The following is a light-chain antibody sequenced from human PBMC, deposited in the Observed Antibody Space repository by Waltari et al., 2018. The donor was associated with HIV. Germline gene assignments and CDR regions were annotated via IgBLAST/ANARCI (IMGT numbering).Light chain of an antibody. J-gene: IGLJ2*01. V-gene: IGLV1-44*01. CDR2: SNN. CDR1: SSNIGSNT. CDR3: AAWDDSLNGPGVV. Sequence: QSVLTQPPSASGTPGQRVTISCSGSSSNIGSNTVNWYQQLPGTAPKLLIYSNNQRPSGFPDRVSGSKSGTSASLAISGLQSEDEADYYCAAWDDSLNGPGVVFGGGTKLTVL.